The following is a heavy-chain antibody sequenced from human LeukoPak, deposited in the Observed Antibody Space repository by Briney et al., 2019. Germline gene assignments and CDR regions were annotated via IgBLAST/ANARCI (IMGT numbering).Heavy chain of an antibody. CDR3: ARVGRGDHTWGSYYCDH. J-gene: IGHJ4*02. V-gene: IGHV4-59*01. D-gene: IGHD3-16*01. Sequence: PSETLSLTCTVSGDSFSSYYWSWLRQPPGKGLEWIGYISSGGRTSYNPSLQSRVTISVDTSKNQFSLKLSSVTAADTAVYYCARVGRGDHTWGSYYCDHWGQGTLVSVPS. CDR2: ISSGGRT. CDR1: GDSFSSYY.